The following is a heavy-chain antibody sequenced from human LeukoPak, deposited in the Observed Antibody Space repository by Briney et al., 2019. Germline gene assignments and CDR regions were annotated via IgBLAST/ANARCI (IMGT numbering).Heavy chain of an antibody. CDR1: GGSISSGSYY. CDR3: ARSERGWFDP. Sequence: SQTLSLTCTVSGGSISSGSYYWSWIQQPAGKGLEWIGRIYTSGSTNYNPSLKSRVTISVDTSKNQFSLKLSSVTAADTAVYYCARSERGWFDPWGQGTLVTVSS. J-gene: IGHJ5*02. V-gene: IGHV4-61*02. CDR2: IYTSGST.